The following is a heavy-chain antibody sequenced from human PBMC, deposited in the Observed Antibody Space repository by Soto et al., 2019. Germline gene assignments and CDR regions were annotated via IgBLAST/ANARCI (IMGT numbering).Heavy chain of an antibody. CDR3: ARGPGGPDGPGDY. J-gene: IGHJ4*02. V-gene: IGHV1-3*01. CDR2: INAGNGNT. D-gene: IGHD2-15*01. CDR1: GYTFTSYA. Sequence: QVQLVQSGAEVKKPGASVKVSCKASGYTFTSYAMHWVRQAPGQRLEWMGWINAGNGNTKYSQKFQGRVTITRDTSASTAYMERSSPRSEDTAVYYGARGPGGPDGPGDYWGQGTLVTVSS.